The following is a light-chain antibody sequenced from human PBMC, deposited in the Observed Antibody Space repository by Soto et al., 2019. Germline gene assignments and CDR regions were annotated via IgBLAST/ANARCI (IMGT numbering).Light chain of an antibody. CDR3: SSYAGNNNVV. CDR2: EVS. Sequence: QSVLTQPPSASGSPGQSVTISCTGTSSDVGDYKFVSCYQQHPGKAPKLLIYEVSRRPSGVPDRFSGSKSGNTASLTVSGLQAEDEADYYCSSYAGNNNVVFGGGTQLTVL. V-gene: IGLV2-8*01. J-gene: IGLJ2*01. CDR1: SSDVGDYKF.